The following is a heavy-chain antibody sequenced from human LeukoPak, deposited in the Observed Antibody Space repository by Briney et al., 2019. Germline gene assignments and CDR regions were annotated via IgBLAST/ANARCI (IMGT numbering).Heavy chain of an antibody. Sequence: GGSLRLSCAASGFTFSSYAMSWVRQAPGKGLDWFSAISGGGDSTYYADSVKGRFTISRDSSRSTMYLQMTSLTAEDTAVYYCAKGSGTSRPYYLDYWGRGTLVTVSS. D-gene: IGHD6-25*01. CDR3: AKGSGTSRPYYLDY. V-gene: IGHV3-23*01. J-gene: IGHJ4*02. CDR1: GFTFSSYA. CDR2: ISGGGDST.